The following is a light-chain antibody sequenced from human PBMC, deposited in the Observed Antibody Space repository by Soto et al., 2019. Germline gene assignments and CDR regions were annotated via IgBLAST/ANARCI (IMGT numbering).Light chain of an antibody. Sequence: EIVLTQSPGTLSLSPGERATLSCRASQSVSSGYLAWYQQKLGQTPRLLIYGASTRATGIPDRFSGSGSGTDFTLTISRLEPEDFAVYYCQQYGSSPYTFGQGTKLEIK. V-gene: IGKV3-20*01. J-gene: IGKJ2*01. CDR3: QQYGSSPYT. CDR1: QSVSSGY. CDR2: GAS.